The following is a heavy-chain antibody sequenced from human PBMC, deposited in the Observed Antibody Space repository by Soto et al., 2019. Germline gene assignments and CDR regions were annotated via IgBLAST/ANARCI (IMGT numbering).Heavy chain of an antibody. CDR2: ISYDGSNK. J-gene: IGHJ1*01. V-gene: IGHV3-30*18. D-gene: IGHD2-2*03. CDR1: GFTFSSYG. Sequence: QVQLVESGGGVVQPGRSLRLSCAASGFTFSSYGMHWVRQAPGKGLEWVAVISYDGSNKYYADSVKGRFTISRDNSKNTLYLQMNSLRAEDTAVYYCAKSSGAGYEYFQHWGQGTLVTVSS. CDR3: AKSSGAGYEYFQH.